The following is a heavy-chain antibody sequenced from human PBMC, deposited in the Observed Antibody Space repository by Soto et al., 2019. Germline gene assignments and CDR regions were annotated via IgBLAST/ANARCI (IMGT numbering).Heavy chain of an antibody. CDR1: GFTFSSYS. CDR2: ISSSSSYT. Sequence: GGSLRLSCAASGFTFSSYSMSWVRQAPGKGLEWVSYISSSSSYTNYADSVKGRFTISRDNAKNSLYLQMNSLRAKDTAVYYCARDLGDSSGYYYGMDVWGQGTTVTVSS. CDR3: ARDLGDSSGYYYGMDV. D-gene: IGHD3-22*01. J-gene: IGHJ6*02. V-gene: IGHV3-11*06.